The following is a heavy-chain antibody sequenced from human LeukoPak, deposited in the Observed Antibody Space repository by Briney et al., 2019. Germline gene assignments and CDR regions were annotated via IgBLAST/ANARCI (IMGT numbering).Heavy chain of an antibody. J-gene: IGHJ4*02. CDR1: GYTFTSYD. D-gene: IGHD6-19*01. V-gene: IGHV1-8*01. CDR2: MNPNSGNT. Sequence: ASVKVSCKASGYTFTSYDINWVRQATGQGLEWMGWMNPNSGNTGYAQKFQGRVTMTMNTSISTAYMELSSLRSEDTAVYYCARGLGSSGWYHFDYWGQGTLVTVSS. CDR3: ARGLGSSGWYHFDY.